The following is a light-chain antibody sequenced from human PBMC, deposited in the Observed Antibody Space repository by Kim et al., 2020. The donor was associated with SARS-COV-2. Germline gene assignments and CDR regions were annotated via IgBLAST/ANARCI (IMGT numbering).Light chain of an antibody. CDR2: DAS. V-gene: IGKV3-11*01. CDR3: QQRSNWPPGYT. CDR1: QSVSSY. J-gene: IGKJ2*01. Sequence: SPGERDTLSRRASQSVSSYLVWYQQKPGQAPRLLIYDASNRATGIPARFSGSGSGTDFTLTISSLEPEDFAVYYCQQRSNWPPGYTFGQGTKLEI.